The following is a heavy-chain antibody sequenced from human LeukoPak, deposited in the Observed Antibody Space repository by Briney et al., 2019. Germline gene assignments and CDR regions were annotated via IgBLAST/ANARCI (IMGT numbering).Heavy chain of an antibody. D-gene: IGHD3-3*01. V-gene: IGHV4-59*01. CDR1: GDSFRSYY. Sequence: PSETLSLTCTVSGDSFRSYYWSWIRQPPGKGLEWIGYIYYSGSNNYNPSLKSRVTISVDTSKNQFSLKLNSVTAADTAVYYCARGRNLEWFDYWGQGTLVTVSS. J-gene: IGHJ5*01. CDR3: ARGRNLEWFDY. CDR2: IYYSGSN.